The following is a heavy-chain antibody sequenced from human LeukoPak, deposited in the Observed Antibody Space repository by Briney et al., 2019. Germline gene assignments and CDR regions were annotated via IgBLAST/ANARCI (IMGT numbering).Heavy chain of an antibody. CDR1: GYSFTSYW. V-gene: IGHV5-51*01. CDR3: ARHVEAAAGTHYCDI. CDR2: IYPGDSDT. Sequence: GESLKISCKASGYSFTSYWIGWVRQMPGKGLVWMGIIYPGDSDTRYSPSFQGQVTISADKSISTAYLQWSSLKASDTAMYYCARHVEAAAGTHYCDIWGQGTMVTFSS. D-gene: IGHD6-13*01. J-gene: IGHJ3*02.